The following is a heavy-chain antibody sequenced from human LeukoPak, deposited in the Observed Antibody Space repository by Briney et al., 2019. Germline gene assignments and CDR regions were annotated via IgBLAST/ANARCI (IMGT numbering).Heavy chain of an antibody. J-gene: IGHJ4*02. D-gene: IGHD3-16*01. CDR1: EFTFSSSV. CDR3: AKLGVRLTSTGQDY. CDR2: INYNGVIT. Sequence: GGSLRLSCAASEFTFSSSVMYWVCQAPGKGLEWVSAINYNGVITDYADSVKGRFTISRDNSKSTLYLQMNSLRGEDTAVYYCAKLGVRLTSTGQDYWGQGTLVTVSS. V-gene: IGHV3-23*01.